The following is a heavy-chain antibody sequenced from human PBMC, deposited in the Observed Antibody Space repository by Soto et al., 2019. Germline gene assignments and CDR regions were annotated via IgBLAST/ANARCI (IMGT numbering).Heavy chain of an antibody. CDR3: ARRHYYDSSGYSYAFDI. CDR2: IIPIFGTA. D-gene: IGHD3-22*01. J-gene: IGHJ3*02. Sequence: QVQLVQSGAEVKKPGSSVKVSCKASGGTFSSYAISWVRQAPGQGLEWMGGIIPIFGTANYAQKFQGRVTITAGESTSSAYMELSSLRSEDTAVYYCARRHYYDSSGYSYAFDIWGQGTMVTVSS. CDR1: GGTFSSYA. V-gene: IGHV1-69*12.